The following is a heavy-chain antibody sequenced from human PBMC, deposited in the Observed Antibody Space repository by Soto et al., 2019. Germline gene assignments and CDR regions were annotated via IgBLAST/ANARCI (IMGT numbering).Heavy chain of an antibody. J-gene: IGHJ3*02. Sequence: PGGSLRLSCAVSGFTFSSYSMNWVRQAPGRGLEWVSYISTGSSIINYADSVKGRFTISGDTAKNSLFLQMNSLRAEDTAVYYCARDVSYAFDIWGQGTMVTVSS. CDR3: ARDVSYAFDI. CDR2: ISTGSSII. CDR1: GFTFSSYS. V-gene: IGHV3-48*01.